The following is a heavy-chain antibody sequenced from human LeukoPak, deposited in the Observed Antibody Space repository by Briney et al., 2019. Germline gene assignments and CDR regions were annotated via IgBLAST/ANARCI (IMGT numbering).Heavy chain of an antibody. CDR1: GFTFSSYW. CDR3: ARALGYCTNGVCYTWFDP. CDR2: IKQDGSEK. V-gene: IGHV3-7*01. J-gene: IGHJ5*02. Sequence: PGGSPRLSCAASGFTFSSYWMSWVRQAPGKGLEWVANIKQDGSEKYYVDSVKGRFTISRDNAKNSLYLQMNSLRAEDTAVYYCARALGYCTNGVCYTWFDPWGQGTLVTVSS. D-gene: IGHD2-8*01.